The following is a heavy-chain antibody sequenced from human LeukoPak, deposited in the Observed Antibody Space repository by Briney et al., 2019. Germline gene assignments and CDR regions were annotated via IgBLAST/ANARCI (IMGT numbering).Heavy chain of an antibody. D-gene: IGHD6-19*01. Sequence: GGSLRLSCAASGFAFSSQAMGWVRQAPGKGLEWVSVINDSGSLTYYADSVKGRFTISRDNSKKTLFLQLNSLRAEDTAVYYCAKDARRTNGWYYFDYWGQGALVTVSS. CDR2: INDSGSLT. CDR1: GFAFSSQA. J-gene: IGHJ4*02. CDR3: AKDARRTNGWYYFDY. V-gene: IGHV3-23*01.